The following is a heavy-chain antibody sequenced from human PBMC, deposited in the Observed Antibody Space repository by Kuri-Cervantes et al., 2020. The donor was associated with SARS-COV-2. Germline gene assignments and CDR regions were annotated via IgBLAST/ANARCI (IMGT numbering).Heavy chain of an antibody. CDR1: GFSFSDYY. V-gene: IGHV3-11*06. D-gene: IGHD2-15*01. CDR2: ISTSTTYT. Sequence: GGSLRLSCAASGFSFSDYYMIWIRQAPGKGLEWVSYISTSTTYTNHADSVKGRFTISRDNAKISLYLHMDSLRAEDSAVYSCARGGLCCGGSCYHYSYYMDVWGKGTTVTVSS. CDR3: ARGGLCCGGSCYHYSYYMDV. J-gene: IGHJ6*03.